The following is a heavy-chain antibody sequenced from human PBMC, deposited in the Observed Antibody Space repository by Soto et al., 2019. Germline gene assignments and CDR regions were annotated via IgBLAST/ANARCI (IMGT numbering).Heavy chain of an antibody. D-gene: IGHD6-19*01. CDR1: GGSITNHY. V-gene: IGHV4-4*07. CDR3: ARESYSGGVWSFDL. Sequence: QVHLQESGPGLVKPSETLSLTCTVSGGSITNHYWSWIRQPAGKELEWIGRAYSTGSTNYKPSLRSRVTTSLDTSNMQFSLQLTSVTAADTALYYCARESYSGGVWSFDLWGRGTLVTVSS. J-gene: IGHJ2*01. CDR2: AYSTGST.